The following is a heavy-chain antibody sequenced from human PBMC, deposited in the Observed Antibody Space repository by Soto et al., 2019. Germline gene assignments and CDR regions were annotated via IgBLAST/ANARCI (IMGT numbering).Heavy chain of an antibody. V-gene: IGHV1-18*01. CDR2: ISAYNANT. D-gene: IGHD2-21*02. J-gene: IGHJ4*02. CDR3: ARDMYGDLGY. CDR1: GYTFTSYG. Sequence: QVQLVQTGAEVKKPGASVKVSCKASGYTFTSYGISWVRQTPGQGLEWMGWISAYNANTNYAQKLQCRVTMTADTTTSKVYMELRSVRSEDTAVYYCARDMYGDLGYWGQVTLVTVSS.